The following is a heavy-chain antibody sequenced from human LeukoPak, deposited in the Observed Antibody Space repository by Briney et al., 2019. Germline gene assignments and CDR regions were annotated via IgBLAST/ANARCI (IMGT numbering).Heavy chain of an antibody. CDR1: GYTFTGYY. CDR3: ARDYDSSGYYGYY. D-gene: IGHD3-22*01. Sequence: ASVKVPCKASGYTFTGYYMHWVRQAPGQGLEWIGRINPNSGGTNYAQKFQGRVTMTRDTSISTAYMELSRLRSDDTAVYYCARDYDSSGYYGYYWGQGTLVTVSS. V-gene: IGHV1-2*06. CDR2: INPNSGGT. J-gene: IGHJ4*02.